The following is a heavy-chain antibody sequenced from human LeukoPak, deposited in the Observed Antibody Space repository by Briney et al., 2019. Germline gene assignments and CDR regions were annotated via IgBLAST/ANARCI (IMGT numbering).Heavy chain of an antibody. Sequence: SETLSLTCTVSGDSISDYYWSWIRQPPGRGLEWIGEVYYSGSTHYNPSLKSRVTISVDTSKNQFSLRLRSVTAADTAVYYCARGLDGNGGWFDPWGQGTLVTVSS. J-gene: IGHJ5*02. CDR3: ARGLDGNGGWFDP. V-gene: IGHV4-59*01. D-gene: IGHD5-24*01. CDR2: VYYSGST. CDR1: GDSISDYY.